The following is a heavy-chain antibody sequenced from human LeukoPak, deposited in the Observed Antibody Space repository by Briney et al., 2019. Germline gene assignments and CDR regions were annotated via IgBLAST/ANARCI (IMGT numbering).Heavy chain of an antibody. Sequence: ASVKVSCKASGYTFTGYYIHWVRQAPGQGLEWMGWINPNSGGTNYAQKFQGRVTMTRDSSISTAYMELSSLSSGDTAVYYCARELYFSSWSYAYWGQGTLVTVSS. D-gene: IGHD3-10*01. J-gene: IGHJ4*02. V-gene: IGHV1-2*02. CDR1: GYTFTGYY. CDR3: ARELYFSSWSYAY. CDR2: INPNSGGT.